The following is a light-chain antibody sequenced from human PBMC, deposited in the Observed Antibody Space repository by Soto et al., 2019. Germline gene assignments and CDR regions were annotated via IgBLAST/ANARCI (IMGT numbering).Light chain of an antibody. CDR2: GAS. CDR1: QSVSSSF. V-gene: IGKV3-20*01. J-gene: IGKJ1*01. Sequence: EIVLTQSPGTLSLATGESATLSCRASQSVSSSFLAWYQQKPGQAPRLLIYGASSRATGIPDRFSGSGSGTDFTLTISRLELEDFAVYYCQQYDNSPWTFGQGTKVEIK. CDR3: QQYDNSPWT.